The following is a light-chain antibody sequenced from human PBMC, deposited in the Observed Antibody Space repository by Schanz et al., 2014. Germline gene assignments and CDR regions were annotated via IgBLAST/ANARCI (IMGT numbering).Light chain of an antibody. CDR1: SSDVGGYNY. J-gene: IGLJ3*02. CDR2: DVT. CDR3: SSYAGTNNFGV. Sequence: QSALTQPRSVSGSPGQSVTISCTGTSSDVGGYNYVSWYQHHPGKAPKLLIYDVTKRPSGVPDRFSGSKSGNTASLTVSGLQAEDEADYYCSSYAGTNNFGVFGGGTKLTVL. V-gene: IGLV2-11*01.